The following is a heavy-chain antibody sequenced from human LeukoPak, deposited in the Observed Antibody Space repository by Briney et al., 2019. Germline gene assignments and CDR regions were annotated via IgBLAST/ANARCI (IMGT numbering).Heavy chain of an antibody. CDR3: ARGYGNYYYYMDV. V-gene: IGHV3-33*01. CDR1: GFTFSSYG. Sequence: GGSLRLSCAASGFTFSSYGMHWVRQAPGKGLEWVAVIWYDGSNKYYADSVKGRFTISRDNSKNTLYLQMNSLRAEDTAVYYCARGYGNYYYYMDVWGKGTTVTVSS. D-gene: IGHD3-16*01. CDR2: IWYDGSNK. J-gene: IGHJ6*03.